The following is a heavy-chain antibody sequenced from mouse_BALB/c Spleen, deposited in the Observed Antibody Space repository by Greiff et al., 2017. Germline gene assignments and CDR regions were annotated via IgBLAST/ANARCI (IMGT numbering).Heavy chain of an antibody. CDR1: GFNIPDYY. CDR2: IDPENGNT. Sequence: EVQLQQSGAELVRPGALVKLSCKASGFNIPDYYMHWVKQRPEQGLEWIGWIDPENGNTIYDPKFQGKASITADTSSNTAYLQLSSLTSEDTAVYYCAREGWYGNPWFAYWGQGTLVTVSA. V-gene: IGHV14-1*02. CDR3: AREGWYGNPWFAY. J-gene: IGHJ3*01. D-gene: IGHD2-10*02.